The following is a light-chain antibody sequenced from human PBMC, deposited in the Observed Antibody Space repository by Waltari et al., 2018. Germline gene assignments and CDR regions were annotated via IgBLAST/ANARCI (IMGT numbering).Light chain of an antibody. J-gene: IGLJ1*01. CDR1: EVQRKY. V-gene: IGLV3-10*01. CDR3: YSSDSTGLRV. CDR2: EDT. Sequence: SYELTQTPSVSVSPGQTARITCSGHEVQRKYAYWFQQKSGQAPRLVIYEDTKRPSGIPERFSGSSSGTVATLTITGAQVDDEADYYCYSSDSTGLRVFGGGTTVVVL.